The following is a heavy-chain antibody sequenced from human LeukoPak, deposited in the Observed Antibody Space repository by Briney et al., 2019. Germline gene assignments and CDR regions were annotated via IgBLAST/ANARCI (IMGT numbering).Heavy chain of an antibody. V-gene: IGHV3-23*01. Sequence: GGSLRLSCAASGFTFSTYSMNWVRQAPGKGLEWVSAISCNGDNIYYADSVKGRFTISRDNSKNTLHLQMNSLRAEDTAVYYCAKDASYYYDSSGYRYFDYWGQGTLVTVSS. J-gene: IGHJ4*02. CDR2: ISCNGDNI. CDR3: AKDASYYYDSSGYRYFDY. CDR1: GFTFSTYS. D-gene: IGHD3-22*01.